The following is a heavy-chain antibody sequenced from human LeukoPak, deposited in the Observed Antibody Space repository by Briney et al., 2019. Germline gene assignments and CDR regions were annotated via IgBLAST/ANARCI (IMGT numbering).Heavy chain of an antibody. CDR2: IYYSGST. D-gene: IGHD2-15*01. J-gene: IGHJ5*02. CDR3: ARMRGLAGSGGSFDGCWFDP. Sequence: SETLSLTCTVSGGSISSYYWSWIRQPPGKGLEWIGYIYYSGSTNYNPSLKSRVTISVDTSKNQFSLKLSSVTAADTAVYYCARMRGLAGSGGSFDGCWFDPWGQGTLVTVSS. CDR1: GGSISSYY. V-gene: IGHV4-59*12.